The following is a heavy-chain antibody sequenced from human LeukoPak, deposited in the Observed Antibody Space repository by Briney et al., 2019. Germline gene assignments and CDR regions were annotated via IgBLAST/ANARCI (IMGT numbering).Heavy chain of an antibody. V-gene: IGHV4-34*01. D-gene: IGHD3-16*01. Sequence: SETLSLTCAVYGVSFSGYYWSWIRQPPGKGLEWIGEINHSGSTNYNPSLKSRVTISVDTSKNQFSLKLSSVTAADTAVYYCARVKRRYYFDYWGQGTLVTVSS. CDR3: ARVKRRYYFDY. CDR1: GVSFSGYY. J-gene: IGHJ4*02. CDR2: INHSGST.